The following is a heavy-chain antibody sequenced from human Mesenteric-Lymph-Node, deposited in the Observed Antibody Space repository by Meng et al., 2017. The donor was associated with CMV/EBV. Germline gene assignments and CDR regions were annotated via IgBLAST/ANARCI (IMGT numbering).Heavy chain of an antibody. V-gene: IGHV3-7*01. Sequence: GGSLRLSCAASGFTFSSYWMSWVRQAPGKGLEWVANIKQDGSEKYYVDSVKGRFTISRDNAKNSLYLQMNSLRAEDTAVYYCARAPMVVPAAYWFWGQGTLVTVSS. D-gene: IGHD2-2*01. CDR3: ARAPMVVPAAYWF. J-gene: IGHJ4*02. CDR1: GFTFSSYW. CDR2: IKQDGSEK.